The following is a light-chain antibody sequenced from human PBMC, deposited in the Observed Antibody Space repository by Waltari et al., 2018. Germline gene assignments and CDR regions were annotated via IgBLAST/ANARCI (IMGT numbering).Light chain of an antibody. Sequence: DIQMTQSPSSLSASVGDRVTITCRASQSISSYLNWYQQKPGKAPKLLIYAASSLQSGVPSMFSGSGSVTDFTLTISSLQPEDFATYYCQQSYSTPLTFGPGTKVDIK. CDR1: QSISSY. CDR2: AAS. CDR3: QQSYSTPLT. V-gene: IGKV1-39*01. J-gene: IGKJ3*01.